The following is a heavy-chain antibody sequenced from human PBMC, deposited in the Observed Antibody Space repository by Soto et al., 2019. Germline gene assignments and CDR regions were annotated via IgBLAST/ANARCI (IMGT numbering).Heavy chain of an antibody. J-gene: IGHJ4*02. D-gene: IGHD2-21*01. Sequence: KPSETLSLTCTVSGASISSGDYYWSWIRQPPGKGLEWIGYIYYSGITYYNPSLKSRVTMSVDTSKNQFSLNLSSVTAPDTAVYYCARELSAYTYGPGEVYWVQGTLVTVS. CDR1: GASISSGDYY. CDR3: ARELSAYTYGPGEVY. CDR2: IYYSGIT. V-gene: IGHV4-30-4*01.